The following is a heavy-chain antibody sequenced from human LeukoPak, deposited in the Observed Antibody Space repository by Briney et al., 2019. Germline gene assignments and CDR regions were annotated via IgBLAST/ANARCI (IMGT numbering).Heavy chain of an antibody. V-gene: IGHV4-34*01. D-gene: IGHD3-22*01. CDR1: GGSFSGYY. CDR2: INHSGST. J-gene: IGHJ4*02. CDR3: ARSSGYYPDY. Sequence: SETLSLTCAVYGGSFSGYYWSWIRQPPGKGLEWIGEINHSGSTNYNPSLKSRVTISVDKSKNQFSLKLSSVTAADTAVYYCARSSGYYPDYWGQGALVTVSS.